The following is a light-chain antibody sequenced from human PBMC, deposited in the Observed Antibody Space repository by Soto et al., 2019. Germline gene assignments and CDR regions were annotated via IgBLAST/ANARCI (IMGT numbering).Light chain of an antibody. CDR3: SSYTSSSPVV. CDR2: DVS. J-gene: IGLJ2*01. CDR1: SSDVGGYNY. V-gene: IGLV2-14*01. Sequence: QSALTQPASVSGSPGQSITISCTGTSSDVGGYNYVSWYQQHPGKAPKLMIYDVSNRPSGVSNRFSGSKSGNTASLTISGSKADDEADYYCSSYTSSSPVVFGGGTKLTVL.